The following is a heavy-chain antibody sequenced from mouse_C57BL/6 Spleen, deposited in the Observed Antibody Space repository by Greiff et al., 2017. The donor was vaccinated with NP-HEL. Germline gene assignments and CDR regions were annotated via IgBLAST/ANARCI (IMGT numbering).Heavy chain of an antibody. V-gene: IGHV1-64*01. CDR3: ARSGGSSSY. J-gene: IGHJ3*01. Sequence: QVQLQQPGAELVKPGASVKLSCKASGYTFTSYWMHWVKQRPGQGLEWIGMIHPNSGSTKYNEKFKSKATLTVDKSSSTAYMQLSSLTSEDSAVYYCARSGGSSSYWGQGTLVTVSA. D-gene: IGHD1-1*01. CDR1: GYTFTSYW. CDR2: IHPNSGST.